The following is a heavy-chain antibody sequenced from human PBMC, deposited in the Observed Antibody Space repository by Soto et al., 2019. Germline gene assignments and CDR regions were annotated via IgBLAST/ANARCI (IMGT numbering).Heavy chain of an antibody. CDR1: GGSISSYY. Sequence: SSETLSLTCTVSGGSISSYYWSWIRQPPGKGLEWIGYIYYSGSTNYNPSLKSRVTISVDTSKNQFSLKLSSVTAADTAVYYCASSTVTAYYFDYWGQGTLVTVSS. V-gene: IGHV4-59*08. J-gene: IGHJ4*02. CDR3: ASSTVTAYYFDY. D-gene: IGHD4-17*01. CDR2: IYYSGST.